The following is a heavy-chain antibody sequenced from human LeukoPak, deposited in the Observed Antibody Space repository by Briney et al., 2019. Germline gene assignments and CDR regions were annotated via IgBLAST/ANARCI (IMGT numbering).Heavy chain of an antibody. CDR1: GGSISSYY. V-gene: IGHV4-59*08. CDR2: IYYSGST. J-gene: IGHJ4*02. D-gene: IGHD2-21*02. CDR3: ARTVAVTSMLDY. Sequence: PSETLSLTCTVSGGSISSYYWSWIRQPPGKGPEWIGYIYYSGSTNYNPSLKSRVTISVDTSKNQFSLKLSSVTAADTAVYYCARTVAVTSMLDYWGQGTLVTVSS.